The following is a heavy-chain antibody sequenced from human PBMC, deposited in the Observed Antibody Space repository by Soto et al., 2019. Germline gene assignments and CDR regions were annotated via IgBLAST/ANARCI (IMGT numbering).Heavy chain of an antibody. J-gene: IGHJ4*02. Sequence: LRLSCAASGFNFTKAWMTWVRQAPGKGLEWVGRIRSKTDGGTTDFAAPVKGRFSISRDDSKKTMFLQMNSLKTEDTAVYYCTTLPLDYWGQGILVTVSS. CDR3: TTLPLDY. CDR2: IRSKTDGGTT. CDR1: GFNFTKAW. V-gene: IGHV3-15*01.